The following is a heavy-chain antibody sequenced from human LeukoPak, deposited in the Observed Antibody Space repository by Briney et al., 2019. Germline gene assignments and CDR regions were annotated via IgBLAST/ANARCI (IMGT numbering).Heavy chain of an antibody. V-gene: IGHV4-59*01. D-gene: IGHD1-26*01. CDR3: ARVDSGSYHFDY. J-gene: IGHJ4*02. CDR2: IYYSGST. CDR1: GGSFSSYY. Sequence: SETLSLTCAVYGGSFSSYYWSWIRQPPGKGLEWIGYIYYSGSTNYNPSLKSRVTISVDTSKNQFSLKLSSVTAADTAVYYCARVDSGSYHFDYWGQGTLVTVSS.